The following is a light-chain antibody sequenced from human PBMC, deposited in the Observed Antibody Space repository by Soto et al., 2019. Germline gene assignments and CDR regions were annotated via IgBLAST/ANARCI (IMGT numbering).Light chain of an antibody. CDR2: DAS. CDR1: QRVSSSY. V-gene: IGKV3D-20*01. J-gene: IGKJ2*01. Sequence: EIVLTQSPATLSLSPGERATLSCGASQRVSSSYLAWYQQKPGLAPRLLIYDASSRATGIPDRFSGSGSVTDFTLTISRLEPEDFAVYYCQQYGSSPYTFGQGTKLEI. CDR3: QQYGSSPYT.